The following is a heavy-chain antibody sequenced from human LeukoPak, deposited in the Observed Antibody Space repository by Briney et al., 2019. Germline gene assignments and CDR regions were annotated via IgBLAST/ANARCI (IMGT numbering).Heavy chain of an antibody. J-gene: IGHJ6*03. Sequence: GGSLRLSCTASGFTFSSYAMSWVRQAPGKGLEWISTITGSGGSTYYADSVKGRFTISRDNSKSTLYLQMNSLRADDTAVYYCTKDPNYSSGSDMDVWGKGTTVTVSS. CDR1: GFTFSSYA. CDR3: TKDPNYSSGSDMDV. D-gene: IGHD6-19*01. CDR2: ITGSGGST. V-gene: IGHV3-23*01.